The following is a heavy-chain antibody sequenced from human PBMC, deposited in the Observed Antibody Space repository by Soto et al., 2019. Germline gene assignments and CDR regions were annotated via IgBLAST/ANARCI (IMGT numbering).Heavy chain of an antibody. D-gene: IGHD3-3*01. CDR2: ISCYNGKT. CDR3: AKEAPHPGLRFLNSHTFACYGRDV. V-gene: IGHV1-18*01. J-gene: IGHJ6*02. Sequence: QVQVVQSGDEVKETGASVRVSCKTSGYSFTAYGISWVRQAPGQGLEWMGWISCYNGKTTYAQKVQGRVTMTTDTPMRKACKEGGTLVFDQGAIYSAAKEAPHPGLRFLNSHTFACYGRDVWAQGTTITVS. CDR1: GYSFTAYG.